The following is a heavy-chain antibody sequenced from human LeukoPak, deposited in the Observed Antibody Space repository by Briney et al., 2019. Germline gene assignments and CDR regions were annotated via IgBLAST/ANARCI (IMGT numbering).Heavy chain of an antibody. CDR2: IKQDGSEK. V-gene: IGHV3-7*01. D-gene: IGHD2-2*01. CDR3: ARSCSSTSCGRSDP. J-gene: IGHJ5*02. CDR1: GFTFSSYW. Sequence: GGSLRLSCAASGFTFSSYWMSWVRQAPGKGLEWVANIKQDGSEKYYVDSVKGRFTISRDNAKNSLYLQMNSLRAEDTAVYYCARSCSSTSCGRSDPWGQGTLVTVSS.